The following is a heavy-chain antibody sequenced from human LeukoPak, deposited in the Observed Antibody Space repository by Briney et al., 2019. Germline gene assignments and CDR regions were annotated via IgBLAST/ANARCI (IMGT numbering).Heavy chain of an antibody. CDR1: GGSISSGGYS. J-gene: IGHJ4*02. CDR3: ARAYDSSGYWEYYFDY. V-gene: IGHV4-61*02. D-gene: IGHD3-22*01. Sequence: SETLSLTCAVSGGSISSGGYSWSWIRQPAGKGLEWIGRIYTSGSTNYNPSLKSRVTMSVDTSKNQFSLKLSSVTAADTAVYYCARAYDSSGYWEYYFDYWGQGTLVTVSS. CDR2: IYTSGST.